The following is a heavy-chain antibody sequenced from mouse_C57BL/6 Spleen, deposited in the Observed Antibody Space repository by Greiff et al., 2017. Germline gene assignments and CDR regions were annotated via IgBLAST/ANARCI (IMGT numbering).Heavy chain of an antibody. CDR3: ARGENYWYFDV. CDR1: GYTFTSYW. V-gene: IGHV1-69*01. CDR2: IDPSDSYT. Sequence: QVQLQQPGAELVMPGASVKLSCKASGYTFTSYWLHWVKQRPGQGLEWIGEIDPSDSYTNYNQKFKGKSTLTVDKSSSTAYMQLSSLTSEDSAVYYCARGENYWYFDVWGTGTTVTVSS. J-gene: IGHJ1*03.